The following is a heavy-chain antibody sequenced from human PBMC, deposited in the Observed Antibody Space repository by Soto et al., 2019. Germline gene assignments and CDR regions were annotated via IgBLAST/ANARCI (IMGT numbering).Heavy chain of an antibody. CDR2: IYHSGST. CDR3: ARWKFEVFTMRSYYYGMDV. V-gene: IGHV4-30-2*01. D-gene: IGHD3-3*01. Sequence: SETLSLTCAVSGGSISSGGYSWSWIRQPPGKGLEWIGYIYHSGSTYYNPSLKSRVTISVDRSKNQFSLKLSSVTAADTALYYCARWKFEVFTMRSYYYGMDVWGQGTTVTVSS. J-gene: IGHJ6*02. CDR1: GGSISSGGYS.